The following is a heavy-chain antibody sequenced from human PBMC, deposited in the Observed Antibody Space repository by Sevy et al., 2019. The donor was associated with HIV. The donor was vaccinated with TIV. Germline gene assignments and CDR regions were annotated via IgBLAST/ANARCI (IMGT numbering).Heavy chain of an antibody. Sequence: GGSLRLSCNASGITFSTTVMNWVRQSPDRGLEWVSSISGDTYYTHYADSMRGRFIVSRDNAKNPLFLEMNSLTVEDTAVYYCTRASLLGYCSTTSCYYAFDIWGPGTVVTVSS. J-gene: IGHJ3*02. D-gene: IGHD2-2*01. CDR2: ISGDTYYT. V-gene: IGHV3-21*01. CDR1: GITFSTTV. CDR3: TRASLLGYCSTTSCYYAFDI.